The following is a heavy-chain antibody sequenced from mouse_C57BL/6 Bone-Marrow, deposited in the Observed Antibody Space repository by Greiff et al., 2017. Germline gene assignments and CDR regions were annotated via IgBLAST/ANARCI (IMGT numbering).Heavy chain of an antibody. V-gene: IGHV1-82*01. CDR3: ASDAYYGSSYGWYDDV. CDR2: IYPGDGDT. CDR1: GYAFSSSW. J-gene: IGHJ1*03. Sequence: VQLQQSGPELVKPGASVKISCKASGYAFSSSWMNWVKQRPGKGLEWIGRIYPGDGDTNYNGKFKGKATLTADKSSSTAYMQLSSLTSVDSAVYYCASDAYYGSSYGWYDDVWGTGTTVTVSS. D-gene: IGHD1-1*01.